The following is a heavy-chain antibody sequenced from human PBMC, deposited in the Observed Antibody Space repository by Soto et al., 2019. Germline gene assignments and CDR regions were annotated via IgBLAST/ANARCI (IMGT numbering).Heavy chain of an antibody. CDR1: GGTFSSYA. D-gene: IGHD2-8*02. Sequence: ASVKVSCKASGGTFSSYAISWVRQAPGQGLEWMGGIIPIFGTANYAQKFQGRVTMTRDTSTSTVYMELSSLRSEDTAVYYCARGYWTGTKSGLGYWGQGTLVTVSS. V-gene: IGHV1-69*05. CDR3: ARGYWTGTKSGLGY. J-gene: IGHJ4*02. CDR2: IIPIFGTA.